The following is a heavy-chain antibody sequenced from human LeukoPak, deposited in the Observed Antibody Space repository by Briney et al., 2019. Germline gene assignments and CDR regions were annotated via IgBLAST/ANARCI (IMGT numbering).Heavy chain of an antibody. J-gene: IGHJ3*02. D-gene: IGHD1-26*01. Sequence: TPSQTLSLTCTVSGGSISSGDYYWSWIRQPPGKGLEWIGYIYYSGSTYYNPSLKSRVTISVDTSKNQFSLKLSSVTAADTAVYYCARDASYGDAFGIWGQGTMVTVSS. CDR1: GGSISSGDYY. CDR2: IYYSGST. CDR3: ARDASYGDAFGI. V-gene: IGHV4-30-4*01.